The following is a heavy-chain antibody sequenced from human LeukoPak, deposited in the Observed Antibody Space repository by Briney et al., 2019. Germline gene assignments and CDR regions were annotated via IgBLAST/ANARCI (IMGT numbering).Heavy chain of an antibody. V-gene: IGHV3-53*01. D-gene: IGHD2-15*01. CDR2: MYSGGST. CDR3: ARDRYCSGGSCYGDAFDL. J-gene: IGHJ3*01. CDR1: GFMFSNSD. Sequence: GGSLRLTCAASGFMFSNSDMNWVRQAPRKGLEWVSIMYSGGSTDYADSVKGRFIISRDHSKNTLYLQMNSLRAEDTAVYYCARDRYCSGGSCYGDAFDLWGQGTMVTVSS.